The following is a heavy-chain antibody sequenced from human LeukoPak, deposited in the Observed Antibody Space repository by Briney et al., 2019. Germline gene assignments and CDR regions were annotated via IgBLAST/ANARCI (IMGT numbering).Heavy chain of an antibody. V-gene: IGHV1-18*01. CDR1: GSTFTSYG. J-gene: IGHJ4*02. Sequence: ASVKVSCKASGSTFTSYGISWVRQAPGQGLEWMGWISAYNGNTNYAQNLQGRVTMTTDTSTNTAYLELRSLRSDDTAVYYCAREASGSYYVGFFDYWGQGTLVTVSS. CDR2: ISAYNGNT. D-gene: IGHD1-26*01. CDR3: AREASGSYYVGFFDY.